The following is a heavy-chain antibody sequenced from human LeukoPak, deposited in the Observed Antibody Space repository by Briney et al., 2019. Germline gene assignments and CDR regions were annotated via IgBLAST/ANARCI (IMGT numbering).Heavy chain of an antibody. J-gene: IGHJ5*02. CDR2: IYYRGRT. Sequence: SETLSLTCSVSNASIISSSYYWGWIRQPPGKGLEWIGSIYYRGRTYYNPSLKIRVTISADTSKNQFSLHLNSVNPEDTAVYYCTNFYLNTWSQGSLVTVSS. D-gene: IGHD2/OR15-2a*01. CDR1: NASIISSSYY. V-gene: IGHV4-39*01. CDR3: TNFYLNT.